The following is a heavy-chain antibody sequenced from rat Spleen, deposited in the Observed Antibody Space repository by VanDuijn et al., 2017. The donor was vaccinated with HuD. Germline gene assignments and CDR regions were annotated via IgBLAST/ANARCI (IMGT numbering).Heavy chain of an antibody. CDR2: IGTGGGNT. CDR1: GFSLTSYH. J-gene: IGHJ2*01. D-gene: IGHD2-5*01. Sequence: EVQLKESGPGLVKPSETLSLTCTVSGFSLTSYHVSWVRQPPGKGLEWVASIGTGGGNTYYRDSVKGRFTISRDTAQNILYLQMNSPRSEDTATYYCTRGGYFRHWGQGVMVTVSS. V-gene: IGHV5-25*01. CDR3: TRGGYFRH.